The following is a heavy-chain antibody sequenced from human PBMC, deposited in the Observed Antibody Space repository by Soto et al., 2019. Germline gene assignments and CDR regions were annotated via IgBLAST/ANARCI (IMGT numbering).Heavy chain of an antibody. Sequence: QVQLQESGPGLVKPSETLSLTCTVSGASISSSYWSWIRQSPGKGLEWIGYVYYSGSTNYNPSLKSRVTISVDTSKNQFSLKLSSVTAEDTAVYYCARGYYDSRGQSNTFDIWGQGTMVTVSS. J-gene: IGHJ3*02. CDR3: ARGYYDSRGQSNTFDI. D-gene: IGHD3-22*01. V-gene: IGHV4-59*01. CDR1: GASISSSY. CDR2: VYYSGST.